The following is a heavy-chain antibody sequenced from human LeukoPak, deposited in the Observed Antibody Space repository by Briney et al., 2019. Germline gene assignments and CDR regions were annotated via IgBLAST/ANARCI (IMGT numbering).Heavy chain of an antibody. J-gene: IGHJ4*02. D-gene: IGHD5-24*01. V-gene: IGHV1-18*01. CDR1: GYTFNTYG. Sequence: ASVKVSCKASGYTFNTYGISWVRQAPGQGLEWMGWISGYNGDTDYAQKFQGRVTMTEDTSTDTAYMELSSLRSEDTAVYYCATDPRKRWLQFLFGYWGQGTLVTVSS. CDR2: ISGYNGDT. CDR3: ATDPRKRWLQFLFGY.